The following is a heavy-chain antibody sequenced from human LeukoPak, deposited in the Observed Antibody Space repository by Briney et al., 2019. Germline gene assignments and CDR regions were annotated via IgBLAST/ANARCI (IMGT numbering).Heavy chain of an antibody. CDR1: GFTFSNYA. J-gene: IGHJ4*02. CDR3: AKDPRQYFYSSGSWAY. V-gene: IGHV3-23*01. Sequence: PGGSLRLSCAASGFTFSNYAMTWVRQASGKGLEWVSGISGSGGSTYYADSVKGRFTISRDDSKNTLYLQMNSLRAEDTAVYYCAKDPRQYFYSSGSWAYWGQGALVTVSS. CDR2: ISGSGGST. D-gene: IGHD3-10*01.